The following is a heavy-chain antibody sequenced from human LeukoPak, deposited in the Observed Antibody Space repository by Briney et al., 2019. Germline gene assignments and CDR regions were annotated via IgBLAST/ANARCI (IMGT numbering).Heavy chain of an antibody. V-gene: IGHV3-66*01. CDR3: ARAHTAMGVYYYYGMDV. CDR1: GFTVSSNY. Sequence: PGGSLRLSCAASGFTVSSNYVSWVRQAPGKGLEWVSVIYSGGSTYYADSVKGRFTISRDNSKNTLYLQMNSLRAEDTAVYYCARAHTAMGVYYYYGMDVWGQGTTVTVSS. J-gene: IGHJ6*02. D-gene: IGHD5-18*01. CDR2: IYSGGST.